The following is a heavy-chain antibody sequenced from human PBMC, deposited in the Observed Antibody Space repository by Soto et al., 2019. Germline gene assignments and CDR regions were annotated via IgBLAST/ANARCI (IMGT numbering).Heavy chain of an antibody. J-gene: IGHJ2*01. V-gene: IGHV3-48*02. CDR1: GFTFSGYS. CDR3: ARGPSAAAPLSDWYFDL. D-gene: IGHD2-2*01. Sequence: EVQLVESGGGLVLPGGSLRLSCAASGFTFSGYSMNCVRQAPGKGLEWVSYIASTSWNIYYADTVKGRFTSSRDNAKNSLYLQMNSLRDEDTAVYYCARGPSAAAPLSDWYFDLWGRGTLVTVSS. CDR2: IASTSWNI.